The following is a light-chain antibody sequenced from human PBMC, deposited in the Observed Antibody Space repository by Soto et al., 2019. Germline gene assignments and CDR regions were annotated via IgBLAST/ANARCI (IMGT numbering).Light chain of an antibody. CDR2: DVT. V-gene: IGLV2-11*01. Sequence: QSVLTQPRSVSGSPGQSVTISCTGTSSDVGGYNYVSWYQQHPGKVPKHMIYDVTKRPSGVPDRFSGSKSGNTASLSISGLQAEDEADYYCCSYAGSYPGVFGGGTKLTVL. CDR3: CSYAGSYPGV. CDR1: SSDVGGYNY. J-gene: IGLJ3*02.